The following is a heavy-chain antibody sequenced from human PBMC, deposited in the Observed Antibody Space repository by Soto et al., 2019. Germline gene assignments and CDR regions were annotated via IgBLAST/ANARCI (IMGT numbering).Heavy chain of an antibody. Sequence: GASVKVSCKVSGYTLTELSMHWVRQAPGKGLEWMGGFDPEDGETIYAQKFQGRVTMTEDTSTDTAYMELSSLRSEDTAVYYCATDLSPLGTMVRGTMLGPVDVWGQGTTVTVSS. J-gene: IGHJ6*02. CDR1: GYTLTELS. D-gene: IGHD3-10*01. CDR2: FDPEDGET. CDR3: ATDLSPLGTMVRGTMLGPVDV. V-gene: IGHV1-24*01.